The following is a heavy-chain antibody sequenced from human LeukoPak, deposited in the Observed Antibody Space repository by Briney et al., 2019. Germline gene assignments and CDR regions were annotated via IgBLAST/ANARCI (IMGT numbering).Heavy chain of an antibody. CDR3: ASEGITIFGVVIRDGARAFDI. D-gene: IGHD3-3*01. J-gene: IGHJ3*02. V-gene: IGHV3-74*01. CDR2: INTDGSST. Sequence: PGGSLRLSCAASGFTFSGYWMHWVRQAPWKGLVWVSRINTDGSSTSYADSVKGRFTISRDNSKNTLYLQMNSLRAEDTAVYYCASEGITIFGVVIRDGARAFDIWGQGTMVTVSS. CDR1: GFTFSGYW.